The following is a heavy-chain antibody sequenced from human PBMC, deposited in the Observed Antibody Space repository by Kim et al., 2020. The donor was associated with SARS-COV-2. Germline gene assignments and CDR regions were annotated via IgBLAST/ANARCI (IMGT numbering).Heavy chain of an antibody. V-gene: IGHV3-23*01. Sequence: GGSLRLSCAASGFTFSTYAMSWVRQAPGKGLEWVSGISSGGHTIQYADSVKGRFTISRDNSKNMLYLQMNSLITEDTAIYYCADTWYGRVFWGQGTLVTVSS. CDR3: ADTWYGRVF. J-gene: IGHJ4*02. D-gene: IGHD6-13*01. CDR2: ISSGGHTI. CDR1: GFTFSTYA.